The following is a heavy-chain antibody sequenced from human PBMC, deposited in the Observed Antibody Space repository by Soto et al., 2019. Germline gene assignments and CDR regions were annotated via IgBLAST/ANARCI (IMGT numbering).Heavy chain of an antibody. V-gene: IGHV1-18*01. CDR3: AREMVRGVGSDY. D-gene: IGHD3-10*01. J-gene: IGHJ4*02. CDR1: GYTVTSHG. CDR2: ISTYNGNT. Sequence: ASVKVSCKASGYTVTSHGISWVRQAPGQGLEWMGWISTYNGNTKYAQKLQGRVTMTTDTSTSTAYMELRSLRSDDTAVFYCAREMVRGVGSDYWGQGTLVTVS.